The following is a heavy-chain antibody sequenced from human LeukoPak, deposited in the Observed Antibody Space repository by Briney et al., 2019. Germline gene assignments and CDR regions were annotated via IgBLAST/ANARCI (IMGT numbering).Heavy chain of an antibody. Sequence: PGGSLRLSCAASGFTFSGYWMHWVRQAPGKGLVWVSRINGDGSSTTYADSVKGRFTISRDNAKNTLYLQMDSLRADDTAVYYCARYDGFGDSLPLDYWGQGTLVTVSS. CDR2: INGDGSST. CDR3: ARYDGFGDSLPLDY. V-gene: IGHV3-74*01. CDR1: GFTFSGYW. D-gene: IGHD3-10*01. J-gene: IGHJ4*02.